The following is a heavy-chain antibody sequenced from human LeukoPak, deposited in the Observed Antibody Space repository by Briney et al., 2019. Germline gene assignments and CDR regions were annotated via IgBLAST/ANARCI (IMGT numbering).Heavy chain of an antibody. CDR1: GDSVSSNSAA. Sequence: QTLSLTCAISGDSVSSNSAAWNWFRQSPSRGLEWLGRTYCRSTCYSDYAVSVKSRITINPDTSKNQFSLQLNSVTPEDTAVYYCARGTAHYFDYWGQGTLVTVSS. CDR2: TYCRSTCYS. CDR3: ARGTAHYFDY. D-gene: IGHD5-18*01. V-gene: IGHV6-1*01. J-gene: IGHJ4*02.